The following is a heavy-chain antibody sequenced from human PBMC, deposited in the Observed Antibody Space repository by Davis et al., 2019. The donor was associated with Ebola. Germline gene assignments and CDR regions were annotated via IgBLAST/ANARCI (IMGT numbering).Heavy chain of an antibody. J-gene: IGHJ5*01. D-gene: IGHD7-27*01. CDR1: GFTFSSYW. CDR2: IKQDGSEK. Sequence: GESLKISCAASGFTFSSYWMSWVRQAPGKGLEWVANIKQDGSEKYYVDSVKGRFTISRDNAKNSVHLQMNSLRVEGTAVYYCARRLPNTQPGGFESWGPGTLVTVSS. CDR3: ARRLPNTQPGGFES. V-gene: IGHV3-7*01.